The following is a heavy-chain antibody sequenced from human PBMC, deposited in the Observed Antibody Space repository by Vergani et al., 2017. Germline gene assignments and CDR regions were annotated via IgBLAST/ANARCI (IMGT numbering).Heavy chain of an antibody. CDR1: GFSLSTSGVG. CDR2: IYWDDDK. Sequence: QITLKESGPTLVKPTQTLTLTCTFSGFSLSTSGVGVGWIRQPPGKALEWLALIYWDDDKRYSPSLKSRLTITKETSKNQVVLTMTNMDPVDTATYYCARKLTYYDFWSGYFDAFDIWGQGTMVTVSS. J-gene: IGHJ3*02. D-gene: IGHD3-3*01. CDR3: ARKLTYYDFWSGYFDAFDI. V-gene: IGHV2-5*02.